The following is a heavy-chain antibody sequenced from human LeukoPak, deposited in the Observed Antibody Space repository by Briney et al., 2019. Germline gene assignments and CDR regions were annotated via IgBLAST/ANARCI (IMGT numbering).Heavy chain of an antibody. Sequence: KPSETLSLTCAVYGGSFSGYYWSWIRQPPGKGLEWIGEINHSGSTNYNPSPKSRVTISVDTSKNQFSLKLSSVTAADTAVYYCARHGIRYYYGSGTSGEIDYWGQGTLVTVSS. CDR3: ARHGIRYYYGSGTSGEIDY. CDR1: GGSFSGYY. CDR2: INHSGST. J-gene: IGHJ4*02. V-gene: IGHV4-34*01. D-gene: IGHD3-10*01.